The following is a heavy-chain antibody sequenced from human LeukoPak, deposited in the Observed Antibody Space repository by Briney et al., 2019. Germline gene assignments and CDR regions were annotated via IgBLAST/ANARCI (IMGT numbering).Heavy chain of an antibody. CDR1: GFTFSDYY. CDR3: ARGAHRRGDYGGFFDY. Sequence: SLRLSCAASGFTFSDYYMSWIRQAPGKGLEWVAVISSDGNKIYYADSVKGRFTISRDNSKNTLYLEMNSLRPEDTALYYCARGAHRRGDYGGFFDYWGQGTLVTVSS. D-gene: IGHD4-23*01. J-gene: IGHJ4*02. V-gene: IGHV3-30*03. CDR2: ISSDGNKI.